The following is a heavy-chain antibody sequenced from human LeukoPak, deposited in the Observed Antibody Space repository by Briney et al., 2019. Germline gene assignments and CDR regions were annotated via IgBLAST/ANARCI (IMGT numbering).Heavy chain of an antibody. V-gene: IGHV3-7*01. Sequence: PGGSLRLSCAASGFTFSSYSMNWVRQAPGKGLEWVANIKHEGSEKYYVGSVKGRFTISRDNAKNSLYLQMNSLRAEDTAVYYCARVGTAEGTLEDYWGQGTLVTVSS. J-gene: IGHJ4*02. D-gene: IGHD6-13*01. CDR2: IKHEGSEK. CDR3: ARVGTAEGTLEDY. CDR1: GFTFSSYS.